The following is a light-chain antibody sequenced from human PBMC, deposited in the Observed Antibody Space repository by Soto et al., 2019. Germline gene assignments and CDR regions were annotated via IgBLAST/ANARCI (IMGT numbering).Light chain of an antibody. CDR1: QSVSSW. J-gene: IGKJ5*01. CDR3: QQHRSYPVT. Sequence: IQMTQSPSTLSASVGDRVIIPCRASQSVSSWLAWYQHKPGKAPKLVIYKASRLESGVPSRFSGSGSGTEFTLTISSLQPDDFATYYCQQHRSYPVTFGQGTRLEIK. CDR2: KAS. V-gene: IGKV1-5*03.